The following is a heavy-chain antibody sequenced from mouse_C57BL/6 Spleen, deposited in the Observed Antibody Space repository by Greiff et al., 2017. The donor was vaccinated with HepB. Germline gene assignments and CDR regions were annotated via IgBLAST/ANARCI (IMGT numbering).Heavy chain of an antibody. J-gene: IGHJ4*01. Sequence: DVKLQESGPGLVKPSQSLSLTCSVTGYSITSGYYWNWIRQFPGNKLEWMGYISYDGSNNYNPSLKNRISITRDTSKNQFFLKLNSVTTEDTATYYCARVGGYYDAMDYWGQGTSVTVSS. CDR2: ISYDGSN. CDR3: ARVGGYYDAMDY. D-gene: IGHD2-2*01. V-gene: IGHV3-6*01. CDR1: GYSITSGYY.